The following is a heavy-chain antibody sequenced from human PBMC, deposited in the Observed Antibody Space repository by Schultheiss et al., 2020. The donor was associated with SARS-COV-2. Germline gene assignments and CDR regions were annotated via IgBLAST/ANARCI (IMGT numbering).Heavy chain of an antibody. Sequence: SVKVSCKASGGAFSTYTIAWVRQAPGQGLEWMGGIIPMFGTTNYAEKFQGRVTITADEPTSTAYMELSSLRSEDTAVYYCARDRYDFWSGYVSYWYFDLWGRGTLVTVSS. CDR3: ARDRYDFWSGYVSYWYFDL. CDR1: GGAFSTYT. J-gene: IGHJ2*01. V-gene: IGHV1-69*13. CDR2: IIPMFGTT. D-gene: IGHD3-3*01.